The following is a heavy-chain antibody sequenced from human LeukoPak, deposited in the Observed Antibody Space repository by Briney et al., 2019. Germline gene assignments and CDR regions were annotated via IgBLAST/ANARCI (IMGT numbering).Heavy chain of an antibody. CDR2: ISGDGGST. V-gene: IGHV3-43*02. CDR3: AKELGYSSSWYSGSGFDP. D-gene: IGHD6-13*01. Sequence: GGSLRLSCAASGFTFDDYAMHWVRQAPGKGLEWDSLISGDGGSTYYADSVKGRFTISRDNSKNSLYLQMNSLRTEDTALYYCAKELGYSSSWYSGSGFDPWGQGTLVTVSS. J-gene: IGHJ5*02. CDR1: GFTFDDYA.